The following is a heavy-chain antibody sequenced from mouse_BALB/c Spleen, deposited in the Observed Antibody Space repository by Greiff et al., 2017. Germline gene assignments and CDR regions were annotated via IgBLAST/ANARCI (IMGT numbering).Heavy chain of an antibody. CDR1: GFTFSDYY. V-gene: IGHV5-4*02. CDR2: ISDGGSYT. D-gene: IGHD1-1*01. Sequence: VQLKESGGGLVKPGGSLKLSCAASGFTFSDYYMYWVRQTPEKRLEWVATISDGGSYTYYPDSVKGRFTISRDNAKNNLYLQMSSLKSEDTALYYCARDFPYYYGSSTPFAYWGQGTLVTVSA. J-gene: IGHJ3*01. CDR3: ARDFPYYYGSSTPFAY.